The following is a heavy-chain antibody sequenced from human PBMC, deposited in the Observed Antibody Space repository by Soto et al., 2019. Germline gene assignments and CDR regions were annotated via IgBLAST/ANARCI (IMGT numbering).Heavy chain of an antibody. CDR2: ISHSGST. D-gene: IGHD2-15*01. J-gene: IGHJ5*02. CDR3: ARWRRLGYGSGGSGYSDWFDP. Sequence: QVQLQESGPGLVKPSGTLSLTCAVSGGSISSSNWWSWVRQPPGKGLEWIGEISHSGSTNYNPSLKSRDTISVDKSKNQFSLKRTSVTAADTAVYYCARWRRLGYGSGGSGYSDWFDPWGQGTLVTVSS. CDR1: GGSISSSNW. V-gene: IGHV4-4*02.